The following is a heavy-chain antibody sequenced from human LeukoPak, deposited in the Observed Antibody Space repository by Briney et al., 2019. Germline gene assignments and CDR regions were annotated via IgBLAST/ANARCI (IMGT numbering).Heavy chain of an antibody. V-gene: IGHV4-59*12. J-gene: IGHJ1*01. Sequence: SETLSLTCTVSGGSIRSYYWSWIRQPPGKGLEWIAYIYYSGSTNYNPSLKSRVTISVDKSKNQFSLNVSSVTAADTAVYYCARAEVVGAHLRSGYFQHWGQGTLVTVSS. CDR3: ARAEVVGAHLRSGYFQH. D-gene: IGHD1-26*01. CDR1: GGSIRSYY. CDR2: IYYSGST.